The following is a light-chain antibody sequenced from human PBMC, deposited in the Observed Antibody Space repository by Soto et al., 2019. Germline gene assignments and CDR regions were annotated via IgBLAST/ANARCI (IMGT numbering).Light chain of an antibody. CDR2: TNN. CDR3: ASWDDILSGEV. Sequence: QSVLTQPPSASGTPGQRVSISCAGSSSNIGSGFVYFYQHLPGTAPKLLISTNNERPSGVPDRFSGYKSGTSASLAISGLRSEDEADYYCASWDDILSGEVFGVGTKVTVL. CDR1: SSNIGSGF. J-gene: IGLJ1*01. V-gene: IGLV1-47*02.